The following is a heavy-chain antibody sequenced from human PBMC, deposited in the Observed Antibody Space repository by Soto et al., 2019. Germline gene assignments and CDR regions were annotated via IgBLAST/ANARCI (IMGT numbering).Heavy chain of an antibody. CDR2: ISVGSTTI. CDR3: ARVIAMDHLLHTAPGY. Sequence: EVQLVESGGGLVQPGVSLRLSCVASGFTCSSYSMNWVRHAPGMGLEWVSYISVGSTTIYYADSVEGRFTLSRDNAKRSVYLQMNSLIDEDTAVYYCARVIAMDHLLHTAPGYWGQGTLVTASS. J-gene: IGHJ4*02. V-gene: IGHV3-48*02. CDR1: GFTCSSYS. D-gene: IGHD5-18*01.